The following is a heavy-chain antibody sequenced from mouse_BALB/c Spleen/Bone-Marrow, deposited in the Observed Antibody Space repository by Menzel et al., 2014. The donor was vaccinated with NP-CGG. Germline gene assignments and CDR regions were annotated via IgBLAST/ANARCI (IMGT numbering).Heavy chain of an antibody. J-gene: IGHJ2*01. CDR3: TRLTYYGLTDY. V-gene: IGHV4-1*02. D-gene: IGHD1-2*01. Sequence: KLQESGGGLVQPGGSLQLSCTAPGFDFSRYWMSWVRQAPGKGLQWIGEINPESSTINYTPSLKDKFIISRDNAKNTLYLQMSKVRSEDTALYYCTRLTYYGLTDYWGQGTTLTVSS. CDR2: INPESSTI. CDR1: GFDFSRYW.